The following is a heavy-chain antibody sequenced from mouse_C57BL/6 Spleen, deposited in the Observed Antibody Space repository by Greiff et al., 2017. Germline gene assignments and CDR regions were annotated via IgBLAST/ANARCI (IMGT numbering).Heavy chain of an antibody. V-gene: IGHV1-82*01. Sequence: QVPPPPSGPELVKPGASVKIFCQASGHAFSRPLVTRVKQRPGKGLEWIGRIYPGDGDTNYHGKLKGKATLTADKTSSTAYMQLSSLTSEDSAVYLCARSIYRAVYFDDWGQGTTLTVSS. D-gene: IGHD2-14*01. CDR3: ARSIYRAVYFDD. CDR2: IYPGDGDT. CDR1: GHAFSRPL. J-gene: IGHJ2*01.